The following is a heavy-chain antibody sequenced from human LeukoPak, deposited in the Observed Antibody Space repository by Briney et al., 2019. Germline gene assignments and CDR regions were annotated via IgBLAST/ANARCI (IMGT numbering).Heavy chain of an antibody. CDR3: ARGSTYYYDSSGYYEFDY. D-gene: IGHD3-22*01. CDR1: GFTFSSYS. CDR2: ISSSSSYI. Sequence: GGSLRLSCAASGFTFSSYSMNWVRQAPGKGLEWVSSISSSSSYIYYADSVKGRFTISRDNAKNSLYLQMNSLRAEDTAVYYCARGSTYYYDSSGYYEFDYWGQGTQVTVSS. V-gene: IGHV3-21*01. J-gene: IGHJ4*02.